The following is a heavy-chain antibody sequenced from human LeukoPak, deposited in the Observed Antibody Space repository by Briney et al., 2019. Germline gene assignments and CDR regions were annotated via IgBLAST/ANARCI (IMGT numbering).Heavy chain of an antibody. CDR2: INIDGSIT. Sequence: GGSLRLSCAASGFTFSTSWMYWVRQAPGKGLMYVSRINIDGSITTYADSVKGRFTISRDNTKNTLYLQMNSLGAEDTAVYYCVRDKMMDDRGVGFDPWGQGTLVTVSS. J-gene: IGHJ5*02. D-gene: IGHD1-1*01. CDR1: GFTFSTSW. CDR3: VRDKMMDDRGVGFDP. V-gene: IGHV3-74*01.